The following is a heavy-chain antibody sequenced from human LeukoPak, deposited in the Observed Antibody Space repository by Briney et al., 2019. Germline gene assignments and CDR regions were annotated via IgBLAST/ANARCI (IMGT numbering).Heavy chain of an antibody. J-gene: IGHJ4*02. CDR2: ISKSSDYI. V-gene: IGHV3-21*01. CDR1: GFTFSTYA. D-gene: IGHD2-2*01. CDR3: ARDRRTYCTSTSCYLPPDY. Sequence: PGGPLRLSCAASGFTFSTYAMNWVRQAPGKGLEWVSSISKSSDYIKYADSVKGRFTISRDNSKNTLYLQMNSLRPEDTAVYYCARDRRTYCTSTSCYLPPDYWGQGTLVTVSS.